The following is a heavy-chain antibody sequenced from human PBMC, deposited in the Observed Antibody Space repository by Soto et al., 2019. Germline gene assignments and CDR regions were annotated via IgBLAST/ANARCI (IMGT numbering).Heavy chain of an antibody. CDR2: IYYSGRT. CDR1: GESISSSSYY. J-gene: IGHJ4*02. D-gene: IGHD2-21*02. V-gene: IGHV4-39*01. Sequence: SETLSLTCIVSGESISSSSYYWGWIRQPPGKGLEWIGSIYYSGRTYYNPSFKSRVTISIDTSKNQFSLKLSSVTATDTAVYYCARQRTTVVTQAYFDHWGQGALVTLSS. CDR3: ARQRTTVVTQAYFDH.